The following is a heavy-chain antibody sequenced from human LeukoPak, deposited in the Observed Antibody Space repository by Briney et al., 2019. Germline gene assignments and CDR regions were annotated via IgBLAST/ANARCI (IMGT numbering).Heavy chain of an antibody. V-gene: IGHV1-2*02. CDR2: INPNSGGT. CDR3: ARDEGHLYSPDHSIWFDP. Sequence: ASVKVSCKASGYTFTGYYMHWVRHAPGQGLEWMGWINPNSGGTNYAQKFQGRVTMTRDTSISTDYMELSRLRSDDTAVYYCARDEGHLYSPDHSIWFDPWGQGTLVTVSS. J-gene: IGHJ5*02. CDR1: GYTFTGYY. D-gene: IGHD2-21*01.